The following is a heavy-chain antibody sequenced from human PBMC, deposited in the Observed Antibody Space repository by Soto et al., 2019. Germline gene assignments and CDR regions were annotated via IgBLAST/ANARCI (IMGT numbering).Heavy chain of an antibody. CDR3: AREGDARWLDS. J-gene: IGHJ5*01. CDR1: GFSVSGWY. D-gene: IGHD1-26*01. Sequence: EVQLVESGGGLVQPGGSARLSCAASGFSVSGWYMDWVRQAPGMGLEWVARLKDRSQNYATEYAASVKGRFTVSRHASQNSMYLQMNSLKIEDTAVYYCAREGDARWLDSWGQGTLVTVS. CDR2: LKDRSQNYAT. V-gene: IGHV3-72*01.